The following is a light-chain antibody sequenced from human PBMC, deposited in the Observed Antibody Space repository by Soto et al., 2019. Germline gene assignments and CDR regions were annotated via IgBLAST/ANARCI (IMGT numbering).Light chain of an antibody. J-gene: IGKJ5*01. CDR1: QSVSRN. CDR3: QQYHNWLPIT. CDR2: GAS. Sequence: EIVLTQSPATLSLSPGERATLSCRASQSVSRNYLVWYQQIPGQAPRLLIFGASTRATGIPARFSGSGSGTEFTLNINSMQSEDFGVYYCQQYHNWLPITFGQGTRLEIK. V-gene: IGKV3-15*01.